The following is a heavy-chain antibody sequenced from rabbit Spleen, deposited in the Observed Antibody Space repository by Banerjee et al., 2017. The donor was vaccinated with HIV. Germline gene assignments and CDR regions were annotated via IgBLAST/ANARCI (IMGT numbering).Heavy chain of an antibody. CDR3: ARTTYGYDDYADLYYAAMDL. J-gene: IGHJ6*01. V-gene: IGHV1S45*01. CDR1: GFTLSSYW. CDR2: INAITGKA. Sequence: EESGGDLVKPEGSLPLTCTASGFTLSSYWICWVRQAPGKGLEWIACINAITGKAVYASWPKGRFTFSKTSSTTVTLQMTSLTAADTATYFCARTTYGYDDYADLYYAAMDLWGPGTLVTVS. D-gene: IGHD6-1*01.